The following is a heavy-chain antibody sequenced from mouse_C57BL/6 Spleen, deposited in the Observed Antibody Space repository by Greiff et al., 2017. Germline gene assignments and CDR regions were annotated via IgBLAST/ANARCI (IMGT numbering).Heavy chain of an antibody. D-gene: IGHD1-1*01. V-gene: IGHV5-4*01. J-gene: IGHJ2*01. CDR1: GFTFSSYA. Sequence: EVQVVESGGGLVKPGGSLKLSCAASGFTFSSYAMSWVRQTPDKRLEWVATISDGGSYTYYPDNVKGRFTISRDNAKNNLYLQMSHLQSEDTAMYYCARDHYGSSLFDYWGQGTTLTVSS. CDR2: ISDGGSYT. CDR3: ARDHYGSSLFDY.